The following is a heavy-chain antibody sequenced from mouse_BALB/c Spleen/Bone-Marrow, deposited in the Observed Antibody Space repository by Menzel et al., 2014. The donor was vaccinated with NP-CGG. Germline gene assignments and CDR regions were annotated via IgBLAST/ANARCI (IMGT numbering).Heavy chain of an antibody. CDR2: INPYNDGT. V-gene: IGHV1-14*01. CDR1: GYTFTSYV. Sequence: EVQGVESGPELVKPGASVKMSCKASGYTFTSYVMHWVKQKPGQGLEWIGYINPYNDGTKYNEKFKGKATLTSDESSSTAYMELSSLTSEDSAVYYCARREDGYGTFYWYFDVWGAGTTVTVSS. CDR3: ARREDGYGTFYWYFDV. J-gene: IGHJ1*01. D-gene: IGHD2-2*01.